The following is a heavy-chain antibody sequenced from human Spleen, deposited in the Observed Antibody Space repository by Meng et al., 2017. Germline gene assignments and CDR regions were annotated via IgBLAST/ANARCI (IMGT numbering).Heavy chain of an antibody. V-gene: IGHV3-30*01. J-gene: IGHJ4*02. CDR3: STPIVEITINNS. Sequence: GESLKISCAASGFTFSSCGFHWVRQAPGKGLDWVAFISKDGSRKYYADSVKGRFTISRDNPKNTVYLQMDSLRAEDTAVYYCSTPIVEITINNSWGQGTLVTVSS. D-gene: IGHD3-22*01. CDR2: ISKDGSRK. CDR1: GFTFSSCG.